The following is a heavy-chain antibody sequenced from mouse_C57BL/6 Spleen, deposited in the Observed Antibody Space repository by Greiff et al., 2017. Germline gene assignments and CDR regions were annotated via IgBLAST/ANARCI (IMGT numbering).Heavy chain of an antibody. Sequence: QVQLQQPGADLVMPGASVKLSCMASGYTFTSYWMHWVKQRPGQGLEWIGEIDPSDSYTNYNQKFKGKSTLTVDKSSSTAYMQLSSLTSEDSAVYYCARRTTVVAYWYFDVWGTGTTVTVSS. CDR2: IDPSDSYT. CDR1: GYTFTSYW. V-gene: IGHV1-69*01. J-gene: IGHJ1*03. CDR3: ARRTTVVAYWYFDV. D-gene: IGHD1-1*01.